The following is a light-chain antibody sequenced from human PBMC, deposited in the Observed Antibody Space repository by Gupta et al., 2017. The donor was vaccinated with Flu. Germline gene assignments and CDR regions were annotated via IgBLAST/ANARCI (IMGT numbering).Light chain of an antibody. CDR1: QSVSSSY. V-gene: IGKV3-20*01. J-gene: IGKJ1*01. CDR3: HQYCSSPEWT. CDR2: GAS. Sequence: EIVLTQSPGTLSLSPGERATLSCRASQSVSSSYLAWYQQKPGQAPRLLIYGASSRATGIPDMFSGSGSGTDFTLTIIRLEPEDFAVYYCHQYCSSPEWTFGQGTKVEIK.